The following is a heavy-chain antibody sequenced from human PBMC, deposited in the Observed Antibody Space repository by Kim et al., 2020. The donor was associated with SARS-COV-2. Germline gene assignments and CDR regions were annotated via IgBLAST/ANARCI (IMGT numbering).Heavy chain of an antibody. D-gene: IGHD3-9*01. V-gene: IGHV4-39*01. CDR2: IYYSGST. CDR1: GGSISSSSYY. J-gene: IGHJ3*02. CDR3: ARRPYDILTGYYSNAFDI. Sequence: SETLSLTCTVSGGSISSSSYYWGWIRQPPGKGLEWIGSIYYSGSTYYNPSLKSRVTISVDTSKNQFSLKLSSVTAADTAVYYCARRPYDILTGYYSNAFDIWGQGTMVTVSS.